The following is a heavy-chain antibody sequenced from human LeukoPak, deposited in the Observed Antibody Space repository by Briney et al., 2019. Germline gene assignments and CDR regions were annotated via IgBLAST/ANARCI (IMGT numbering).Heavy chain of an antibody. Sequence: PSETLSLTFTVSGGSISSYYWSWIRQPPGEGLEWIGYIYYSGSTNYNPSLKSRVTISVDTSKNQFSLKLSSVTAADTAVYYCARSFRGSATQFDYWGQGTLVTVSS. CDR3: ARSFRGSATQFDY. CDR2: IYYSGST. CDR1: GGSISSYY. D-gene: IGHD2/OR15-2a*01. J-gene: IGHJ4*02. V-gene: IGHV4-59*01.